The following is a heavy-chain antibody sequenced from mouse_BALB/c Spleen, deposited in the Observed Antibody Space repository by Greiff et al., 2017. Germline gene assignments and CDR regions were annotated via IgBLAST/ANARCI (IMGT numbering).Heavy chain of an antibody. CDR1: GYSFTDYI. Sequence: VQLQQTGPELVKPGASVKISCKASGYSFTDYIMLWVKQSHGKSLEWIGNINPYYGSTSYNLKFKGKATLTVDKSSSTAYMQLNSLTSEDSAVYYCARRDPNSYYFDYWGQGTTLTVSS. CDR3: ARRDPNSYYFDY. V-gene: IGHV1-39*01. J-gene: IGHJ2*01. D-gene: IGHD4-1*01. CDR2: INPYYGST.